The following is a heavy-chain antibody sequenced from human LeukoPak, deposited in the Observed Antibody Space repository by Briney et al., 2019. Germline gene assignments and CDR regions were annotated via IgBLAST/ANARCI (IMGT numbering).Heavy chain of an antibody. CDR2: INPNSGGT. D-gene: IGHD6-25*01. J-gene: IGHJ6*03. CDR3: ARDPSSEWYSSAEGYMDV. CDR1: GYTFTSFG. Sequence: ASVKVSCKASGYTFTSFGFTWMRQAPGQGLEWMGWINPNSGGTNYAQKFQGRVTMTRDTSISTAYMELSRLRSDDTAVYYCARDPSSEWYSSAEGYMDVWGKGTTVTVSS. V-gene: IGHV1-2*02.